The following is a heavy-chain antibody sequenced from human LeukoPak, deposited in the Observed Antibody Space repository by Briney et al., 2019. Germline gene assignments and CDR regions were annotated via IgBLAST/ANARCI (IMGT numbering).Heavy chain of an antibody. V-gene: IGHV3-7*01. D-gene: IGHD4-17*01. J-gene: IGHJ4*02. Sequence: PGGSLRLSCAASGFTFSSYWMSWVRQAPGKGLEWVANIKQDGSQKYYVDSVKGRFTISRDNAKNSLYLQMNSLRAEDTAVCYCARGGTTVTPKNFDFWGQGTLVTVSS. CDR2: IKQDGSQK. CDR3: ARGGTTVTPKNFDF. CDR1: GFTFSSYW.